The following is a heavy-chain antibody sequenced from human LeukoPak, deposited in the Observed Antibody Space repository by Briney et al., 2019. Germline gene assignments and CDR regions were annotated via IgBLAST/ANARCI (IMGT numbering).Heavy chain of an antibody. CDR1: GFTFSSYW. D-gene: IGHD4/OR15-4a*01. CDR2: INSDGSST. J-gene: IGHJ4*02. CDR3: ARRAGAYSHPYDY. Sequence: GGTLRLSCAASGFTFSSYWMHWVRQAPGKGLVWVSRINSDGSSTSYVDSVKGRFTISRDNAKNTLYLQMNSLRAEDTAVYYCARRAGAYSHPYDYWGQGTLVTVSS. V-gene: IGHV3-74*01.